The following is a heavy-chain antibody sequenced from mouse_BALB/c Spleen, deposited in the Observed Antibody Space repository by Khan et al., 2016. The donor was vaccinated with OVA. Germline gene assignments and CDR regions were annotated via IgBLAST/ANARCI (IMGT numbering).Heavy chain of an antibody. CDR2: IFPGDGNT. Sequence: QVQLKQSGAELVKSGASVKLSCKASGYTFTSYDLNWVRQRPEQGLEWIGWIFPGDGNTKYNEKFKGKATLTADKSSSTAYIQLSRLTSEDSALYFGARRRGSMDYWGQGSSVTVSS. CDR1: GYTFTSYD. J-gene: IGHJ4*01. V-gene: IGHV1S56*01. CDR3: ARRRGSMDY.